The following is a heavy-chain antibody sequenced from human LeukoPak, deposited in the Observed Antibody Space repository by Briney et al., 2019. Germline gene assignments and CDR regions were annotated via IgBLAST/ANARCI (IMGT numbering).Heavy chain of an antibody. CDR1: GYSISSGYY. CDR2: IYTSGST. J-gene: IGHJ4*02. Sequence: SETLSLTCAVSGYSISSGYYWGWIRQPAGKGLEWIGRIYTSGSTNYNPSLKSRVTMSVDTSKNQFSLKLSSVTAADTAVYYCAREVEGAASPHFDYWGQGTLVTVSS. V-gene: IGHV4-4*07. CDR3: AREVEGAASPHFDY. D-gene: IGHD6-13*01.